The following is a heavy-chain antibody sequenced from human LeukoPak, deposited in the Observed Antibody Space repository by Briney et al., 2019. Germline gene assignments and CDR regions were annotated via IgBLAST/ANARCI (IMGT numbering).Heavy chain of an antibody. Sequence: GGSLRLSCAASGFTFSSYSMNWVRQGPGKGLEWISSIRSSSGDIHYADSVKGRFTISRDNAKNSLYLQMNSLRAEDTAVYYCARDRGLDVWGQGTTVTVSS. J-gene: IGHJ6*02. V-gene: IGHV3-21*01. CDR1: GFTFSSYS. CDR3: ARDRGLDV. CDR2: IRSSSGDI.